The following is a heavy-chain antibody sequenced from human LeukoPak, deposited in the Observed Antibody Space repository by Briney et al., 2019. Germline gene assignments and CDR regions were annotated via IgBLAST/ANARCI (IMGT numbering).Heavy chain of an antibody. J-gene: IGHJ6*03. CDR1: GYTFTGYY. V-gene: IGHV1-2*02. Sequence: ASVKVSCKASGYTFTGYYMHWVRQAPGQGLEWMGWINPNSGGTNYAQKFQGRVTMTRDTSISTAYMELSRLRSDDTAVYYCAREGGSGDYYYYYMDVWGKGTTVTVSS. CDR2: INPNSGGT. CDR3: AREGGSGDYYYYYMDV. D-gene: IGHD1-26*01.